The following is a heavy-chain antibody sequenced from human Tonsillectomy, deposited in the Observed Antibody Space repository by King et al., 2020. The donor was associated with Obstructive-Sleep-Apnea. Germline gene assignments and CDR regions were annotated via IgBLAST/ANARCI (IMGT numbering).Heavy chain of an antibody. CDR1: GLRFSSYA. CDR3: AKDYARFCGGDCYFFDN. D-gene: IGHD2-21*02. Sequence: VQLVESGGGSVQPGGSLRLSCEASGLRFSSYAVSWVRQAPGKGLEWVSGISSSGAGKYYGDSVKGRFTISRDNSKNTVFLQMHSLRAEDTAVYYCAKDYARFCGGDCYFFDNWGQGTLVTVFS. V-gene: IGHV3-23*04. J-gene: IGHJ4*02. CDR2: ISSSGAGK.